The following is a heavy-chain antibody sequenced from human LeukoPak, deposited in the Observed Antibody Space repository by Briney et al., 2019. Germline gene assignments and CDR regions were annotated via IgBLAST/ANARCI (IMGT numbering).Heavy chain of an antibody. CDR3: ARDRLGLEYYMDV. CDR1: GGSISGYY. D-gene: IGHD3/OR15-3a*01. V-gene: IGHV4-38-2*02. CDR2: IYHSGST. J-gene: IGHJ6*03. Sequence: SETLSLTCTVSGGSISGYYWGWIRQPPGKGLEWIGSIYHSGSTYYNPSLKSRVTISVDTSKNQFSLKLSSVTAADTAVYYCARDRLGLEYYMDVWGKGTTVTVSS.